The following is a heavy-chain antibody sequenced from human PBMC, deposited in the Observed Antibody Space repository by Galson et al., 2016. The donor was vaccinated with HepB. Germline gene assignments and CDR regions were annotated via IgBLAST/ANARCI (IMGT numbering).Heavy chain of an antibody. CDR1: GYSFTTYW. V-gene: IGHV5-10-1*01. D-gene: IGHD6-25*01. CDR2: IDPKDSYT. CDR3: ARMEAAAGISVMRH. J-gene: IGHJ1*01. Sequence: QSGAEVKKPGESLRISCDVSGYSFTTYWISWVRQMPGKGLEWMGRIDPKDSYTNYSPSFQGHVTTSVDKSISAAYLQWSSLKASDTAMYYCARMEAAAGISVMRHWGQGTLVTVSS.